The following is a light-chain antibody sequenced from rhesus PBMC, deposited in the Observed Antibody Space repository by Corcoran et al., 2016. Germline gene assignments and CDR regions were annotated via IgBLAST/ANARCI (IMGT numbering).Light chain of an antibody. Sequence: DIQMTQSPSSLSSSVGDTVTITCRASQGISSWLAWYQQKPGKAPKLLIYKGSSLESGVPSRFSGSGYGTDFTLTSSSLQSEEFATYYCQQYSSRPLTFGGGTKVEIK. CDR3: QQYSSRPLT. CDR2: KGS. CDR1: QGISSW. J-gene: IGKJ4*01. V-gene: IGKV1-22*01.